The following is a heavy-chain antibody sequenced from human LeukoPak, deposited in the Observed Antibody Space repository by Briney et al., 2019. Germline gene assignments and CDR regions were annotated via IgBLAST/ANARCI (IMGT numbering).Heavy chain of an antibody. CDR1: GFTFSDYY. CDR3: AKGATTMIVPDV. D-gene: IGHD3-22*01. V-gene: IGHV3-11*01. CDR2: ISSSGSTI. J-gene: IGHJ6*02. Sequence: PGGSLRLSCAASGFTFSDYYMSWIRQAPGKGLEWVSYISSSGSTIYYADSVKGRFTISRDNAKNSLYLQMNSLRAEDTAVYFCAKGATTMIVPDVWGQGTTVTVSS.